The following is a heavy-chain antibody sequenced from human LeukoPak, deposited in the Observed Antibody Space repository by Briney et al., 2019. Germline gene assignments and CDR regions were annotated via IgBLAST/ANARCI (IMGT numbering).Heavy chain of an antibody. D-gene: IGHD6-19*01. CDR1: GFTFSSHS. CDR2: ISSSSTTI. CDR3: ARGNSGGDY. Sequence: GGSLRVSCAASGFTFSSHSMIWVRQAPGKGLEWVSYISSSSTTIYYADSVKGRFTISRDNAKNSLYLQMNSLRAEDTAVYYCARGNSGGDYWGQGTLVTVSS. J-gene: IGHJ4*02. V-gene: IGHV3-48*01.